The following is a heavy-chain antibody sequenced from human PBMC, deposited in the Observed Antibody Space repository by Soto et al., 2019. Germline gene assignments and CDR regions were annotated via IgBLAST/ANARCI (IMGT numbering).Heavy chain of an antibody. Sequence: GGSLRLSCAASGFTFSSYAMSWVRQAPGKGLEWVSAISGSGGSTYYADSVKGRFTISRDNSKNTLYLQMNSLRAEDTAVYYCAKDRGIVVVPAAVFDPWGQGTLVTVSS. CDR2: ISGSGGST. V-gene: IGHV3-23*01. CDR3: AKDRGIVVVPAAVFDP. J-gene: IGHJ5*02. D-gene: IGHD2-2*01. CDR1: GFTFSSYA.